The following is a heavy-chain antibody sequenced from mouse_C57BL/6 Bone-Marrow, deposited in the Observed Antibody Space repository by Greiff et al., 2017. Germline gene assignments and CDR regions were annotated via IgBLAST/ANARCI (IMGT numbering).Heavy chain of an antibody. CDR1: GYTFTSYW. CDR2: IDPNSGGT. V-gene: IGHV1-72*01. CDR3: ERDPPGGIYAMDY. J-gene: IGHJ4*01. D-gene: IGHD3-2*02. Sequence: VQLQQPGAELVQPGASVKLSCKASGYTFTSYWLHWVKQRPGRGLEWLGRIDPNSGGTKYNEQFKSKATLTVDKPSSTAYMQLSRLTSEDSAVYYCERDPPGGIYAMDYWGQGTSVTVS.